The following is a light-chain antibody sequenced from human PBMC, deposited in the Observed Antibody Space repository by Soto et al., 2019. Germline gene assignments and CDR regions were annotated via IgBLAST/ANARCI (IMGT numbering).Light chain of an antibody. CDR2: DVS. V-gene: IGKV3-11*01. CDR1: QSVTSS. Sequence: EIVLTQSPATLSLSPGDRATLSCRASQSVTSSLAWFQQKPGQAPRLLIYDVSRRATAIPARFSGSGSGTDFTLTISSLEPEDFAVYYCQQRTTWPTFGQGTRLEIK. CDR3: QQRTTWPT. J-gene: IGKJ5*01.